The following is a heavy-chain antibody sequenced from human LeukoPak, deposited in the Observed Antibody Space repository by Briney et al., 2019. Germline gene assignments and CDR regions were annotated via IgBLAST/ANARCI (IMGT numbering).Heavy chain of an antibody. CDR2: IYYSGST. Sequence: PSETLSLTCTVSGGSISSYYWSWIRQPPGKGLEWIGYIYYSGSTNYNPSLKSRVTISVDTSKNQFSLKLSSVTAADTAVYYCARTRDGKLVDFDYWGQGTLVIVSS. CDR1: GGSISSYY. J-gene: IGHJ4*02. V-gene: IGHV4-59*08. D-gene: IGHD6-13*01. CDR3: ARTRDGKLVDFDY.